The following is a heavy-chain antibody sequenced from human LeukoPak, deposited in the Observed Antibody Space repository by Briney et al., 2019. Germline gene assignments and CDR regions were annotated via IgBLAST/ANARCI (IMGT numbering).Heavy chain of an antibody. D-gene: IGHD3-22*01. J-gene: IGHJ5*02. V-gene: IGHV4-4*07. CDR1: GGSISSYY. Sequence: SETLSLTCNVSGGSISSYYWTWTRQSAGKGLEWIGRISASGSTNYNPSLKSRVTVSVDTSNNHFSLNLSSVTAADTAVYWCAREARDSRHLDLWGQGTLVPVSS. CDR2: ISASGST. CDR3: AREARDSRHLDL.